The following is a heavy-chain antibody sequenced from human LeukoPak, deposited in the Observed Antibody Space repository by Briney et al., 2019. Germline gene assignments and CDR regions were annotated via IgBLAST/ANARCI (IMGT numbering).Heavy chain of an antibody. CDR1: GFTFSSYS. CDR3: ATVNWFDP. J-gene: IGHJ5*02. CDR2: ISSSSSYI. V-gene: IGHV3-21*01. Sequence: GESLKISCAASGFTFSSYSMNWVRQAPGKGLEWVSSISSSSSYIYYADSVKGRFTISRDNAKNSLYLQMNSLRAEDTAVYYCATVNWFDPWGQGTLVTVSS.